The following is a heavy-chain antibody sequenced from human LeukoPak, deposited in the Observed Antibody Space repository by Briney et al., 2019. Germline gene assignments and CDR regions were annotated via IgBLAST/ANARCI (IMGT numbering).Heavy chain of an antibody. CDR1: GFTFSSYW. CDR2: IKQDGSEK. D-gene: IGHD3-3*01. V-gene: IGHV3-7*01. J-gene: IGHJ4*02. Sequence: PGGSLRLSCAASGFTFSSYWMSWVRQAPGKGLEWVANIKQDGSEKYYVDSVKGRFTISRDNAKNSLYLQMNSLRAEDTAVYYCARSTYYDFWSGYRGHYFDYWGQGPLVTVSS. CDR3: ARSTYYDFWSGYRGHYFDY.